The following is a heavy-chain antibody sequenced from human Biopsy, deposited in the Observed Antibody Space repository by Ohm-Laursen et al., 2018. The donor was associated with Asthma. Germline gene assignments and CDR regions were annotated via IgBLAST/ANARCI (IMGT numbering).Heavy chain of an antibody. CDR2: ISYGGKT. D-gene: IGHD3-3*01. CDR3: ARRITIFGVVQKDHGMDA. J-gene: IGHJ6*02. Sequence: TLSLTCPVSGGSMTPTSHYWDWIRQAPGKGLGWIGYISYGGKTSYNPSLKNRVTISRDTSKNQFSLRLPSVTAADTAVYFCARRITIFGVVQKDHGMDAWGQGTTVIVSS. V-gene: IGHV4-39*01. CDR1: GGSMTPTSHY.